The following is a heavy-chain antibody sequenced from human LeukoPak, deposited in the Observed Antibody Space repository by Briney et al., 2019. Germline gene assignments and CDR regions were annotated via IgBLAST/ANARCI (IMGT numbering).Heavy chain of an antibody. V-gene: IGHV4-34*01. Sequence: PSETLSLTCAVYGGSFSGYYWSGIRQSPGKGLEWIGEINHSGSTNYNPSLKSRVTISVDTSKNQFSLKLSSVTAADTAVYYCARRRQYDSSLFWNFDLWGRGTLVTVSS. CDR2: INHSGST. CDR3: ARRRQYDSSLFWNFDL. D-gene: IGHD6-6*01. J-gene: IGHJ2*01. CDR1: GGSFSGYY.